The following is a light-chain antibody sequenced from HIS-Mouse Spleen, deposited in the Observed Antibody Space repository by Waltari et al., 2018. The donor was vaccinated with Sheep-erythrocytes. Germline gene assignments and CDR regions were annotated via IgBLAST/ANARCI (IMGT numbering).Light chain of an antibody. V-gene: IGLV2-11*01. CDR3: CSDAGSYNHV. CDR1: SSDVGGYNY. CDR2: DVS. J-gene: IGLJ1*01. Sequence: QSALTQPRSVSGSPGQSVTISCTGTSSDVGGYNYVSWYQQHPGKSPRLMIYDVSKPPSGDPDLFSGSKAGNTASLTISGRPAEDEADYYCCSDAGSYNHVFATGTKVTVL.